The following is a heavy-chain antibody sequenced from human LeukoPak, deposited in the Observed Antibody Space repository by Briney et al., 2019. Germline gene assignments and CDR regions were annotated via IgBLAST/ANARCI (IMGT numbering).Heavy chain of an antibody. V-gene: IGHV1-2*02. CDR3: ARSYSGFGYALHDY. Sequence: ASVKVSCKASGYXFTDYYMHWVRQAPGQGLEWMGWINPNSGGTNYAQKFQGRVTMTRDTSISTAYMELSSLRSDDTAMYYCARSYSGFGYALHDYWGQGTLVTVSS. D-gene: IGHD1-26*01. CDR2: INPNSGGT. J-gene: IGHJ4*02. CDR1: GYXFTDYY.